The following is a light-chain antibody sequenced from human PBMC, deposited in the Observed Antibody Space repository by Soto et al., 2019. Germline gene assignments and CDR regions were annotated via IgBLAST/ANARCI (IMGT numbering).Light chain of an antibody. J-gene: IGLJ1*01. CDR3: SAWDNSLNGYV. V-gene: IGLV1-44*01. Sequence: QSVLTQPLSVSASPGQRVTISCSGGSSNIGSNTIAWYQHLPGTAPPRLIFTAGQRPSGVPGRFSGSKSGTSASLAISGLQSEDEGDYYCSAWDNSLNGYVFGPGTKVTVL. CDR2: TAG. CDR1: SSNIGSNT.